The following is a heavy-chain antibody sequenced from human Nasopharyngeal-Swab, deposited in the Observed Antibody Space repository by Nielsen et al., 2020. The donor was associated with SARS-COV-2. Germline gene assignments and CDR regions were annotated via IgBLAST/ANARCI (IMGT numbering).Heavy chain of an antibody. D-gene: IGHD3/OR15-3a*01. Sequence: GSLRLPCTVSGGSISSYYWSWIRQPPGKGLEWIGYIYHSGSTNYNPTLKSRVTVSVDTSKNQLSLKLPSVTAADTAVYYCARGRGTRSYFDYWGQGTQVTVSS. CDR1: GGSISSYY. CDR2: IYHSGST. V-gene: IGHV4-59*01. CDR3: ARGRGTRSYFDY. J-gene: IGHJ4*02.